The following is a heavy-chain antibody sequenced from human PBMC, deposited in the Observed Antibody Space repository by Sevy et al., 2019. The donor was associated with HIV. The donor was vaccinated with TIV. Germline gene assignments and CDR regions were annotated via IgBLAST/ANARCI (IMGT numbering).Heavy chain of an antibody. CDR1: GFTFSSYG. V-gene: IGHV3-23*01. CDR3: ARDSRGAFSI. J-gene: IGHJ3*02. Sequence: GGSLRLSCAASGFTFSSYGMSWVRQAPGKGLEWVSGISNSGGSTYYADSVKGRFTISRDNSQNTLFLQMNSLRVEDTAVYYCARDSRGAFSIWGQGTMVTVSS. CDR2: ISNSGGST.